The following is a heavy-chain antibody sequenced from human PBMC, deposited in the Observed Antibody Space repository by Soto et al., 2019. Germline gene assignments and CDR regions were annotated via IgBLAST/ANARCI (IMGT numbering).Heavy chain of an antibody. CDR1: GGSFSGYY. CDR3: ARHSSGWYYFDY. CDR2: INHSGST. Sequence: SETLSLTCAVYGGSFSGYYWSWIRQPPGKGLEWIGEINHSGSTNYNPSLKSRVTISVDTSKNQFSLKLSSVTAADTAVYYCARHSSGWYYFDYWGQGTLVTVSS. J-gene: IGHJ4*02. D-gene: IGHD6-19*01. V-gene: IGHV4-34*01.